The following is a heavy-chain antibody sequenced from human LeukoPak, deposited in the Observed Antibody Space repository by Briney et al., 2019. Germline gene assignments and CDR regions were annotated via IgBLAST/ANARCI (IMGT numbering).Heavy chain of an antibody. CDR2: INHSGST. D-gene: IGHD4-23*01. J-gene: IGHJ6*02. Sequence: PSETLSLTCAVYGGSFSGYYWSWIRQPPGKGLEWIGEINHSGSTNYNPSLKSRVNISVDTSKNQFSLKLSSVTAADTAVYYCATHQRWTYYYYGMDVWGQGTTVTVSS. CDR3: ATHQRWTYYYYGMDV. CDR1: GGSFSGYY. V-gene: IGHV4-34*01.